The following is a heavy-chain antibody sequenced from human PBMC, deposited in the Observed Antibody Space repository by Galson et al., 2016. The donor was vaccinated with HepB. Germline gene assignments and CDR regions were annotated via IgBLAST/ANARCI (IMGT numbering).Heavy chain of an antibody. D-gene: IGHD4-23*01. J-gene: IGHJ4*02. V-gene: IGHV1-18*01. CDR2: ISPYNGNT. Sequence: SVKVSCKAVGYTFVSFGISWVRQAPGQGLEWMGWISPYNGNTNFAQKFRARVTMNTDTATNSVYMDLRDLQTDDTAVYFCARDGRDYAGAYYPPLDKWGEGTPVIVSS. CDR1: GYTFVSFG. CDR3: ARDGRDYAGAYYPPLDK.